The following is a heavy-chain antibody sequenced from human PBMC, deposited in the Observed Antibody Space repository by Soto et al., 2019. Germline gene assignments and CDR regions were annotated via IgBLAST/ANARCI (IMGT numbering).Heavy chain of an antibody. CDR3: ARHSGYDYVFDY. Sequence: QVQLVQSGAEVKKPGASVKVSCKASGYTFTGYYIHWVRQAPGQGLEWMGWINPNNGDTNYAQKFQGRVTMTRDTSTSTAYMELSSLTFDDTAVYYCARHSGYDYVFDYWGLGTLVTVSS. CDR1: GYTFTGYY. V-gene: IGHV1-2*02. CDR2: INPNNGDT. J-gene: IGHJ4*02. D-gene: IGHD5-12*01.